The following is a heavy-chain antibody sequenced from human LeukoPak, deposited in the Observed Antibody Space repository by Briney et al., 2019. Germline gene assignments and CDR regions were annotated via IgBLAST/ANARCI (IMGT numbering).Heavy chain of an antibody. J-gene: IGHJ4*02. V-gene: IGHV3-7*01. D-gene: IGHD2-2*01. CDR2: IKQDGSEK. CDR3: ARGGIVVVPAAEIPHFDY. CDR1: GFTFSSYW. Sequence: QPGGSLRLSCAASGFTFSSYWMSWVRQAPGKGLEWVANIKQDGSEKYYVDSVKGRFTISRDNAKNSLYLQMNSLRAEDTAVYYCARGGIVVVPAAEIPHFDYWGQGTLVTVSS.